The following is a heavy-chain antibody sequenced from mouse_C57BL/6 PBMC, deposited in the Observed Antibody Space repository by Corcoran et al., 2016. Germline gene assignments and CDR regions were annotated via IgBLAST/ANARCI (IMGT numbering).Heavy chain of an antibody. CDR2: IYPRSGNT. D-gene: IGHD2-3*01. Sequence: QVQLQQSGAELARPGASVKLSCKASGYTFTSYGISWVKQRTGQGLEWIGEIYPRSGNTYYNEKFKGKATLNADKSSSTAYMERRSLTSEDSAVYFCARRGIYDGYLWYFDVWGTGTTVTVSS. J-gene: IGHJ1*03. CDR3: ARRGIYDGYLWYFDV. CDR1: GYTFTSYG. V-gene: IGHV1-81*01.